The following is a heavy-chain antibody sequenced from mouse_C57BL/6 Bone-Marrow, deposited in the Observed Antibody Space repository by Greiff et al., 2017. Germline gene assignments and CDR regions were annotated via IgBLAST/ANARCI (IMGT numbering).Heavy chain of an antibody. CDR1: GYTFTSYG. CDR3: ARGIITTVDY. J-gene: IGHJ2*01. CDR2: IYPRSGNT. D-gene: IGHD1-1*01. Sequence: VKLVESGAELARPGASVKLSCKASGYTFTSYGISWVKQRTGQGLEWIGEIYPRSGNTYYNEKFKGKATLTADKSSSTAYMELRSLTSEDSAVYFCARGIITTVDYWGQGTTLTVSS. V-gene: IGHV1-81*01.